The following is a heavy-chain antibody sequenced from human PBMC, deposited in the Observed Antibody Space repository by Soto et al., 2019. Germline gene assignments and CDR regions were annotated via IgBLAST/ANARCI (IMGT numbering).Heavy chain of an antibody. CDR1: GYTFPSYV. V-gene: IGHV1-18*04. Sequence: SVKVSCKASGYTFPSYVISLLRQASVEVLYWMGWISAYNGNTNYAQKLQGRVTMTTDTSTSTAYMELRSLRSDDTAVYYCAREYYYDSSGYSYYYYGMDVWGQGTTVTVS. CDR3: AREYYYDSSGYSYYYYGMDV. J-gene: IGHJ6*02. D-gene: IGHD3-22*01. CDR2: ISAYNGNT.